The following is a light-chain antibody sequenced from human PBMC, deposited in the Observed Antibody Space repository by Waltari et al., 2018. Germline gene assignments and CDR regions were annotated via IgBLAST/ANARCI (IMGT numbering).Light chain of an antibody. Sequence: SNELTQPPSVSVSPGQTARITCSGDALPKHNAYWFQQKPGQAPLMLIYKDNERPSGIPERFSASSSGTTVTLTISGVQAEDEADYYCQSAANSVTFDVVFGGGTKLTVL. V-gene: IGLV3-25*03. CDR2: KDN. J-gene: IGLJ2*01. CDR3: QSAANSVTFDVV. CDR1: ALPKHN.